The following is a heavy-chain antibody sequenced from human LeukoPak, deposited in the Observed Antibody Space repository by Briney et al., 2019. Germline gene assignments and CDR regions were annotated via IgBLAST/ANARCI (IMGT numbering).Heavy chain of an antibody. CDR3: ATVGELRDREAFDY. V-gene: IGHV1-69*05. CDR1: GSTFSSHA. J-gene: IGHJ4*02. CDR2: IIPLFGTT. Sequence: ASVTVSCKASGSTFSSHAINWVRQAPGQGLEWMGGIIPLFGTTKFAQKFQGRVTITTDSSTSTAYMDLSSLTSEDTAVYYCATVGELRDREAFDYWGQGTLVTVSS. D-gene: IGHD1-26*01.